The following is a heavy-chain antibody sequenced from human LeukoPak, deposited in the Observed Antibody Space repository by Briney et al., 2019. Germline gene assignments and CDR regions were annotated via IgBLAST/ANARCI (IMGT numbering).Heavy chain of an antibody. J-gene: IGHJ5*02. CDR3: AREGHDYYDSSGYYGRNWFDP. CDR2: IYTSGST. CDR1: GGSTSSGSYY. V-gene: IGHV4-61*02. D-gene: IGHD3-22*01. Sequence: SQTLSLTCTVSGGSTSSGSYYWSWIRQPAGKGLEWIGRIYTSGSTNYNPSLKSRVTISVDTSKNQFSLKLSSVTAADTAVYYCAREGHDYYDSSGYYGRNWFDPWGQGTLVTVSS.